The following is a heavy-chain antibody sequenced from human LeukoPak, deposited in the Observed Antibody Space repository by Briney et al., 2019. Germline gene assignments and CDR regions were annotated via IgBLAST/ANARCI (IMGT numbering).Heavy chain of an antibody. CDR1: GGSISSSSYY. Sequence: SETLSLTCTVSGGSISSSSYYWGWIRQPPGKGLEWIGSIYYSGSTYYNPSLKSRVTISVDTSKNQFSLKLSSVTAADTAVYYCARGRKYSSGWFDPWGQGTLVTVSS. CDR2: IYYSGST. CDR3: ARGRKYSSGWFDP. D-gene: IGHD6-19*01. V-gene: IGHV4-39*01. J-gene: IGHJ5*02.